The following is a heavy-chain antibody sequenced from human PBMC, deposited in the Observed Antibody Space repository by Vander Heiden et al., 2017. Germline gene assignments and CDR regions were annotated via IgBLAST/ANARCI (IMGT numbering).Heavy chain of an antibody. CDR1: GDSISSSSAA. D-gene: IGHD3-10*01. CDR3: ARGTVQRGFDD. J-gene: IGHJ4*02. Sequence: QVQLQQSGPGLVKPSQTLSLTCAISGDSISSSSAAWSWIRQSPSRGLEWLGRTYYRSKWFNDYAVAVKSRITINPDTSKNQFSLQLTSVTPEDTAVYYCARGTVQRGFDDWGKGTLVTVSS. V-gene: IGHV6-1*01. CDR2: TYYRSKWFN.